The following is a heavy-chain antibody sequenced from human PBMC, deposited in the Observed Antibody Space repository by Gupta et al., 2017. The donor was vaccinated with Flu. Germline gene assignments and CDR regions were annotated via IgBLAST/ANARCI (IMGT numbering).Heavy chain of an antibody. J-gene: IGHJ4*02. D-gene: IGHD3-22*01. Sequence: IRQAPGKGLEWVSYISSSGGVIYYADSVKGRFTISRDNAKNSLYLQMNSLRAEDTAVYYCARRNYFESSGYLNWGQGTLVTVSS. V-gene: IGHV3-11*01. CDR3: ARRNYFESSGYLN. CDR2: ISSSGGVI.